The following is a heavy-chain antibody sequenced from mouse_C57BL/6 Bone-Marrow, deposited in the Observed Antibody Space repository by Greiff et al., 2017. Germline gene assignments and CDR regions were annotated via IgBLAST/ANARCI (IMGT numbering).Heavy chain of an antibody. CDR2: IYPTSGRT. J-gene: IGHJ2*01. CDR1: GYTFTSYW. V-gene: IGHV1-55*01. CDR3: ARSGPLGRSFDY. D-gene: IGHD4-1*01. Sequence: QVQLQQPGAELVKPGASVKMSCKASGYTFTSYWITWVQQRPGQGLEWIGDIYPTSGRTNYNEKFKSKAMLTVETSSNTAYMQLSSLTSEDSAVFYCARSGPLGRSFDYWGQGTTLTVSS.